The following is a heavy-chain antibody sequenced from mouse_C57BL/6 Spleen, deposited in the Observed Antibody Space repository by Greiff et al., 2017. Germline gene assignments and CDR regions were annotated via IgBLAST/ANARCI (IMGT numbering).Heavy chain of an antibody. J-gene: IGHJ1*03. Sequence: QVQLQQSGPELVKPGASVKISCKASGYSFTSYYIHWVKQRPGQGLEWIGWIYPGSGNTKYNEKFKGKATLTADTSSSTAYMQLSSLTSEDSAVYYCARYDYDVEWYFDGWGTGTTVTVSS. V-gene: IGHV1-66*01. CDR1: GYSFTSYY. CDR3: ARYDYDVEWYFDG. CDR2: IYPGSGNT. D-gene: IGHD2-4*01.